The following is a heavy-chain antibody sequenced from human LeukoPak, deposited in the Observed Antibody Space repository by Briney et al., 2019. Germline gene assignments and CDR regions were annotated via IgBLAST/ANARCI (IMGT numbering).Heavy chain of an antibody. CDR3: AELGITMIGGV. Sequence: GGSLRLSCAASGFTLTNAWMNWVRQAPGKGLEWVSYISSSGSTIYYADSVKGRFTISRDNAKNSLYLQMNSLRAEDTAVYYCAELGITMIGGVWGKGTTVTISS. CDR1: GFTLTNAW. V-gene: IGHV3-48*04. J-gene: IGHJ6*04. CDR2: ISSSGSTI. D-gene: IGHD3-10*02.